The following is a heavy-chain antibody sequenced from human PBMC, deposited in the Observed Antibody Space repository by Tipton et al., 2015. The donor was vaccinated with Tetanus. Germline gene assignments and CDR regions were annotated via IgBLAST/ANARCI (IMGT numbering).Heavy chain of an antibody. CDR3: ARDSRLFYAMDV. D-gene: IGHD6-25*01. Sequence: TLSLTCTVSGDSISSGNYRYNWIRQLPGKGLEWIGYIYHTGTTYYNPSFKSRVSISVDTSMSQFSLELNSVTAADTAVYYCARDSRLFYAMDVWGQGATVAVSS. CDR1: GDSISSGNYR. CDR2: IYHTGTT. J-gene: IGHJ6*02. V-gene: IGHV4-31*03.